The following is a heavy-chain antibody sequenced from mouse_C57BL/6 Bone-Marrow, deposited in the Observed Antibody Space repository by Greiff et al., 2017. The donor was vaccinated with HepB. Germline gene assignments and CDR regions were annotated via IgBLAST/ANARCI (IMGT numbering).Heavy chain of an antibody. CDR2: FDPSDSYT. J-gene: IGHJ4*01. CDR3: ARWAGLAMDY. CDR1: GYTFTSYW. Sequence: VQLQQPGAELVKPGASVKLSCKASGYTFTSYWMQWVKQRPGQGLEWIGEFDPSDSYTNYNQKFKGKATLTVDTSSSTAYMQLSSLTSEDSAVYYCARWAGLAMDYWGQGTSVTVSS. V-gene: IGHV1-50*01.